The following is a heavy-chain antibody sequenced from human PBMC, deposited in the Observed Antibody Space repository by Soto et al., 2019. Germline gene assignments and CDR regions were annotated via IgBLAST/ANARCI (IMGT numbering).Heavy chain of an antibody. CDR2: IYSSENT. Sequence: SETLSLTCSVSGGFVSSSSYSWGWIRQSPGKGLEWIGTIYSSENTYYNPSLLSRVTISVDTSKNEFSLRLSSVTAADTAVYYCARLNGYCISTNCHGYYGMDVWGQGTTVTISS. CDR1: GGFVSSSSYS. CDR3: ARLNGYCISTNCHGYYGMDV. V-gene: IGHV4-39*01. D-gene: IGHD2-2*03. J-gene: IGHJ6*02.